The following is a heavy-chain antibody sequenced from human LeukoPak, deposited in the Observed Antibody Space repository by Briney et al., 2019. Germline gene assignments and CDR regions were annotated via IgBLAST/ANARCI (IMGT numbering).Heavy chain of an antibody. V-gene: IGHV3-66*01. CDR1: GYTVSSNY. J-gene: IGHJ6*02. CDR2: IYSGGST. D-gene: IGHD5-12*01. Sequence: GGSLRLSCAASGYTVSSNYMSWVRQAPGKGLEWVSVIYSGGSTYYADSVKGRFTISRDNSKNTLYLQMNSLRAEDTAVYYCARGNSGYDSYYYYGMDVWGQGTTVTVSS. CDR3: ARGNSGYDSYYYYGMDV.